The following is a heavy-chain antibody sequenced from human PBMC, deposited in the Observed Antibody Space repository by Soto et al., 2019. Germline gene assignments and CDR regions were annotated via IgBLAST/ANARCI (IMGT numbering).Heavy chain of an antibody. V-gene: IGHV3-30-3*01. D-gene: IGHD6-6*01. CDR1: GFTFSSYA. J-gene: IGHJ5*02. Sequence: GGSLRLSCAASGFTFSSYAMHWVRQAPGKGLEWVAVISYDGSNKYYADSVKGRFTISRDNSKNTLYLQMNSLRAEDTAVYYCATQDIAARLQFDPWGQGTLVTVS. CDR3: ATQDIAARLQFDP. CDR2: ISYDGSNK.